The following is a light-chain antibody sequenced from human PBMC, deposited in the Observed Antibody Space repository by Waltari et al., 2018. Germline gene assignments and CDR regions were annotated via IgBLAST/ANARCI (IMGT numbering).Light chain of an antibody. V-gene: IGKV2-28*01. CDR2: LGS. CDR1: QSLLHSNGYNY. Sequence: DIVMTLSPLSLPVPPGEPASIFCRSSQSLLHSNGYNYLDWYLQKPGQSPQLLIYLGSNRASGVPDRFSGSGSGTDFTLKISRVEAEDVGVYYCMQALQTPPTFGQGTKVEIK. CDR3: MQALQTPPT. J-gene: IGKJ1*01.